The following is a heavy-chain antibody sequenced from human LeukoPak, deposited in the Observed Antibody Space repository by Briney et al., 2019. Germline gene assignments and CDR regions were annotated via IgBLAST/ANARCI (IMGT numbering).Heavy chain of an antibody. J-gene: IGHJ4*01. CDR2: IGISSGNT. D-gene: IGHD5-12*01. CDR3: ARDHRYAFDN. Sequence: GGSLRLSCAASGFNFIDYSMNWVRQAPGKGLEWISFIGISSGNTKYADSVKGRFTISRDKARNSLYLQMNSLRVEDTAMYYCARDHRYAFDNWGHGTLVTVSS. V-gene: IGHV3-48*01. CDR1: GFNFIDYS.